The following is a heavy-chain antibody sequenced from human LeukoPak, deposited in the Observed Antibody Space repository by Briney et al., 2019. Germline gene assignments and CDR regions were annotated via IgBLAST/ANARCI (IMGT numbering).Heavy chain of an antibody. Sequence: PGGSLRLSCAASGFTFSSYGMHWVRQAPGKGLEWVAFIRYDGSNKYYADSVKGRFTISRDNSKNTLYLQMNSLRAEDTAVYYCARGATASPGYYFDYWGQGTLVTVSS. CDR3: ARGATASPGYYFDY. J-gene: IGHJ4*02. V-gene: IGHV3-30*02. CDR1: GFTFSSYG. CDR2: IRYDGSNK. D-gene: IGHD2-15*01.